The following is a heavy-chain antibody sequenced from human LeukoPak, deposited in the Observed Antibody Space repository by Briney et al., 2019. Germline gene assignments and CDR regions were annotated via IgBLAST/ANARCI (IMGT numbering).Heavy chain of an antibody. J-gene: IGHJ4*02. D-gene: IGHD2-15*01. Sequence: PSETLSLTCTVSGGSISSYYWNWIRQPPGKGLEWIGYIHDSATTNYNPSLKSRVTISVDTSKNQFSLRLSSVTAADTAVYYCARAAPDEYCSGGSCYPIDYWGQGTLATVSS. CDR3: ARAAPDEYCSGGSCYPIDY. CDR1: GGSISSYY. CDR2: IHDSATT. V-gene: IGHV4-59*01.